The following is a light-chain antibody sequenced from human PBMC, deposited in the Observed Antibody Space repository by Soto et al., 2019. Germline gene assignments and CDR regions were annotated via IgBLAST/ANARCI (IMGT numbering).Light chain of an antibody. V-gene: IGKV1-39*01. Sequence: DIQMTQSPSSLSASVGDRVTIACRASQNIRSYLNWYQQKPGKAPSLLIFAASSLQSGVQSRFTGSGSGADFTLTISSLQPEVSATYYCQQSYSTPYTFGQGTKLEIK. CDR2: AAS. J-gene: IGKJ2*01. CDR3: QQSYSTPYT. CDR1: QNIRSY.